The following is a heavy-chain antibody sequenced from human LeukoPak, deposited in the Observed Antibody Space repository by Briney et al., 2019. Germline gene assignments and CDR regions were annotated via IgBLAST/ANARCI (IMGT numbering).Heavy chain of an antibody. CDR3: ARDRTRKRLMTIVVTPFDY. Sequence: ASVKVSCKASGYTFTSYGISWVRQAPGQGLEWMGWISAYNGNTNYAQKLQGRVTMTTETSTSTAYMELRSLRSDDTAVYYCARDRTRKRLMTIVVTPFDYWGQGTLVTVSS. D-gene: IGHD4-23*01. CDR1: GYTFTSYG. J-gene: IGHJ4*02. V-gene: IGHV1-18*01. CDR2: ISAYNGNT.